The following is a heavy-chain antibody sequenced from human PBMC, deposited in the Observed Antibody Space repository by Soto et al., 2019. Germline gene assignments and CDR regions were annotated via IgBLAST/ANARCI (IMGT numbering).Heavy chain of an antibody. CDR2: IYPGDSDT. CDR1: GYSFTSYW. J-gene: IGHJ4*02. Sequence: LGESLKISCKGSGYSFTSYWIGWVRQMPGKGLEWMGIIYPGDSDTRYSPSFQGQVTISADKSISTAYLQWSSLKASDTAMYYCARRPKTDYYDSSGSFFDYWGQGTLVTVSS. CDR3: ARRPKTDYYDSSGSFFDY. D-gene: IGHD3-22*01. V-gene: IGHV5-51*01.